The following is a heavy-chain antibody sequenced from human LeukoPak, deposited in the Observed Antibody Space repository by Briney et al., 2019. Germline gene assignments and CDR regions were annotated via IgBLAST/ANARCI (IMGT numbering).Heavy chain of an antibody. Sequence: SVKVSCKASGGTFSSYAISWVRQAPGQGLEWMGRIIPILGIANYAQKFQGRVTIAADKSTSTAYMELSSLRSEDTAVYYCARSVAAADSYYYYYGMDVWGQGTTVTVSS. CDR1: GGTFSSYA. CDR3: ARSVAAADSYYYYYGMDV. D-gene: IGHD6-13*01. V-gene: IGHV1-69*04. J-gene: IGHJ6*02. CDR2: IIPILGIA.